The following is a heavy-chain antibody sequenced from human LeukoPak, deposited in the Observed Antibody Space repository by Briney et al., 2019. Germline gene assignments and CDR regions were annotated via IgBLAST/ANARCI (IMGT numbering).Heavy chain of an antibody. CDR2: IQYDGNNK. CDR1: GFTFSSYG. D-gene: IGHD6-6*01. V-gene: IGHV3-30*02. J-gene: IGHJ4*02. CDR3: AKGTIAARPFDY. Sequence: GGSLRLSCAASGFTFSSYGMHWVRQAPGKGLEWVAFIQYDGNNKFYEDSVKGRFTISRDNSKNTLYLQINSLRAEDTGVYYCAKGTIAARPFDYWGKGTLVTVSS.